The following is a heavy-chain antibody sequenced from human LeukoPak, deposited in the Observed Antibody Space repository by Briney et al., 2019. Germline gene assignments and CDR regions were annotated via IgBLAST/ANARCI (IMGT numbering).Heavy chain of an antibody. V-gene: IGHV3-15*01. CDR1: GFTFSNAW. D-gene: IGHD3-9*01. Sequence: GGSLRLSCAASGFTFSNAWMSWVRQAPGKGLEWVGRIKSKTDGGTTDYAAPVKGRFTISRDDSKNTLYLQMNSLKTEDTAVYYCTTVGRYFGWLSLIDYWGQGTLVTVSS. CDR2: IKSKTDGGTT. CDR3: TTVGRYFGWLSLIDY. J-gene: IGHJ4*02.